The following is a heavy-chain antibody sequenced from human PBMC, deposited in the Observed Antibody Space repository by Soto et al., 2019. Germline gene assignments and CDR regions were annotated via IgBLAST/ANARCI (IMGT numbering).Heavy chain of an antibody. CDR3: ARKEVPAASDYYGMDV. J-gene: IGHJ6*02. V-gene: IGHV5-10-1*01. CDR2: IDPSDSYT. Sequence: PGESLKISCKGSGYSFTNYWISWVRKMPGKGLEWMGRIDPSDSYTNYSPSFQGHVTISADKSISTAYLQWSSLKASDTAMYYCARKEVPAASDYYGMDVWGQGTSVTVS. D-gene: IGHD2-2*01. CDR1: GYSFTNYW.